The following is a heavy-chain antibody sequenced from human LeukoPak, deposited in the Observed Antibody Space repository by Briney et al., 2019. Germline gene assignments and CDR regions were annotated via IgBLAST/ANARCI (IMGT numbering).Heavy chain of an antibody. CDR1: GGSISSYY. D-gene: IGHD2-15*01. V-gene: IGHV4-59*01. CDR2: IYYSGNT. CDR3: ATRSTGVAATFDS. Sequence: PSETLSLTCTVSGGSISSYYWSWIRQPPGKGLEWIGYIYYSGNTNYNPPLKSRVTISVDTSKNQFSLKLSSVTAADTAVYYCATRSTGVAATFDSWGQGALVTVSS. J-gene: IGHJ4*02.